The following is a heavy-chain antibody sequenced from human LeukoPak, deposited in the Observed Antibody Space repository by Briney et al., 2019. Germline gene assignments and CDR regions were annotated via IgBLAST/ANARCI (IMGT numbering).Heavy chain of an antibody. CDR2: ISGSGGST. CDR3: AKSVMSGYDWAFDY. Sequence: PGGSLRLSCAASGFTFSSYAMSWVRQAPGKGLEWVSAISGSGGSTYYADSVEGRFTISRDNSKNTLYLQMNSLRAEDTAVYYCAKSVMSGYDWAFDYWGQGTLVTVSS. D-gene: IGHD5-12*01. J-gene: IGHJ4*02. V-gene: IGHV3-23*01. CDR1: GFTFSSYA.